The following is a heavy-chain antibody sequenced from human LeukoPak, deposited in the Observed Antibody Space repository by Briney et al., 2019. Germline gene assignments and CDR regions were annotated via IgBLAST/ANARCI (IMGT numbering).Heavy chain of an antibody. CDR1: GFTFTSYG. CDR3: ARTYYYDSSGYYFDY. Sequence: ASVKVSCKASGFTFTSYGISWVRQAPGQGLEWMGWISAYNGNTNYAQKLQGRVTMTTDTSTSTAYMELRSLRSDDTAVYYCARTYYYDSSGYYFDYWGQGTLVTVSS. D-gene: IGHD3-22*01. J-gene: IGHJ4*02. CDR2: ISAYNGNT. V-gene: IGHV1-18*01.